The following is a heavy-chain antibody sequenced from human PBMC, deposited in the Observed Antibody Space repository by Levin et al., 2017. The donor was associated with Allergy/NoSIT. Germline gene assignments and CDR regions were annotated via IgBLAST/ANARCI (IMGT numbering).Heavy chain of an antibody. CDR3: ARETFSGSSGPLDY. Sequence: QSGGSLRLSCAASGFTFSSYAINWVRQAPGKGLEWVAVISYDDGSQRYYADSVKGRFTISRDNSRNTLYLQMNSLRADDTAVYYCARETFSGSSGPLDYWGQGTLVTVSS. CDR2: ISYDDGSQR. J-gene: IGHJ4*02. CDR1: GFTFSSYA. V-gene: IGHV3-30-3*01. D-gene: IGHD3-22*01.